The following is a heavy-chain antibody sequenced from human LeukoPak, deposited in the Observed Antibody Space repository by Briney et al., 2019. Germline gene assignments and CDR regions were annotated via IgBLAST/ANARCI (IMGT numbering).Heavy chain of an antibody. D-gene: IGHD1-14*01. CDR1: GGTFSSDA. V-gene: IGHV1-69*13. CDR2: IIPIFGTT. CDR3: ARCGAGEYNNHHNPYYNYMDV. J-gene: IGHJ6*03. Sequence: SVTVSCKASGGTFSSDAISWVRQAPGQGLEWIGGIIPIFGTTEYAQRFQGRVTITSDESTSTAYMELHTLTSDDTAVYFCARCGAGEYNNHHNPYYNYMDVWGKGTTVTV.